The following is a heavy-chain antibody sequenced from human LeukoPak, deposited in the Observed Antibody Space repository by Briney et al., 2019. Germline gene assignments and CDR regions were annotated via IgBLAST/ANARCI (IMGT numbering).Heavy chain of an antibody. D-gene: IGHD3-22*01. CDR1: DDSITMYY. CDR2: VDHTGST. J-gene: IGHJ4*02. CDR3: ARRRDYYDSSGYYYWLDY. Sequence: SETLSLTCSVSDDSITMYYWTWIRQPPGKGLEWIGYVDHTGSTNFNPSLSGRVSISRDTTKNLFSLRLRSVTAADTAVYYCARRRDYYDSSGYYYWLDYWGQGTLVTVSS. V-gene: IGHV4-59*01.